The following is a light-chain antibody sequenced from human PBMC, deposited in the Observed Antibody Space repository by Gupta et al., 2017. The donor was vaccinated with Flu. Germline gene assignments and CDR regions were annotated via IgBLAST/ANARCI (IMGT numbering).Light chain of an antibody. CDR3: QQDDKFPQT. CDR1: QDINKY. CDR2: DSS. J-gene: IGKJ4*01. V-gene: IGKV1-33*01. Sequence: PSSLSASVGDRVTITCQASQDINKYLNWYQQKPGKAPKLLIYDSSKLETGVSSRFSGSGSGTDFTFTIASLRPEEFATYHCQQDDKFPQTFGGGTKVEIK.